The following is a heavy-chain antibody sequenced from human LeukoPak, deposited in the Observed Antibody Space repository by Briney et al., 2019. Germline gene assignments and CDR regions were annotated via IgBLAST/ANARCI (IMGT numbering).Heavy chain of an antibody. CDR1: GFSLSSSAVG. Sequence: SGPTLVNPTQTLTLTCTFCGFSLSSSAVGVGWIRQPPGKALEWLALVYWNDDKRYSPSLKNRLTITKDTSKNQVVLTMTNMDPVDTATYYCAHYNSKTGDYYYGFQDWGQGTLVTVSS. D-gene: IGHD3-10*01. V-gene: IGHV2-5*01. J-gene: IGHJ4*02. CDR2: VYWNDDK. CDR3: AHYNSKTGDYYYGFQD.